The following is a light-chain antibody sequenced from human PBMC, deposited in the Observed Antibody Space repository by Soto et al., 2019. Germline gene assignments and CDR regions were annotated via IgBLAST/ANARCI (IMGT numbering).Light chain of an antibody. CDR1: QSIGSH. CDR2: GAS. CDR3: QQYGSSTWT. J-gene: IGKJ1*01. V-gene: IGKV3-20*01. Sequence: EIVLTQSPATLSLSPGERATLSCRARQSIGSHLAWYQQQPGQAPRLLLYGASTRATGIPVRFSGSGSGTDFTLTISRLETEDCAVYDCQQYGSSTWTFGQGTKVDIK.